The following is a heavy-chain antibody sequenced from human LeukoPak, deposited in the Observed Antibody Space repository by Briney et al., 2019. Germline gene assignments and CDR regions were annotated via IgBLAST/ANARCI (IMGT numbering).Heavy chain of an antibody. CDR3: ARDLDWSFDY. Sequence: PGGSLRLSCAASGFTFANHAMNCVRRAPGKRLEWIAYINNSGRTIYYADSMKGRLTISRDNAKSSLYLQVNSLRAEDTAIYYCARDLDWSFDYWGQGIQVTVSS. CDR1: GFTFANHA. J-gene: IGHJ4*02. CDR2: INNSGRTI. D-gene: IGHD3-9*01. V-gene: IGHV3-48*03.